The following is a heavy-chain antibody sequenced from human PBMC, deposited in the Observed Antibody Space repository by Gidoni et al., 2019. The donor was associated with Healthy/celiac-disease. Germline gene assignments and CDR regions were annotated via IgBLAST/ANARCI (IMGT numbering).Heavy chain of an antibody. CDR3: AKDLRIAAAGYPSFDY. V-gene: IGHV3-23*01. D-gene: IGHD6-13*01. CDR1: GFPFSSYA. J-gene: IGHJ4*02. CDR2: SRGSGGST. Sequence: EVQLLESGGGLVPPGGSLRLSCSASGFPFSSYAMSWVRQAPGKGLEWVAASRGSGGSTYYADSVKGRFTISRDNSKNTLYLQMNSLRAEDTAVYYCAKDLRIAAAGYPSFDYWGQGTLVTVSS.